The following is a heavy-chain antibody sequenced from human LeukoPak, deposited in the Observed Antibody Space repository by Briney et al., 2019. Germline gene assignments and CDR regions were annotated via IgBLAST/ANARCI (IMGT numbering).Heavy chain of an antibody. D-gene: IGHD3-3*01. CDR2: ISAYNGNT. J-gene: IGHJ6*03. Sequence: ASVKVSCKASGYTFTSYGISWVRQAPGQGLEWMGWISAYNGNTNYAQKFQGRVTITADESTSTAYMELSSLRSEDTAVYYCARGGNDFWSGGYMDVWGKGTTVTVSS. V-gene: IGHV1-18*01. CDR1: GYTFTSYG. CDR3: ARGGNDFWSGGYMDV.